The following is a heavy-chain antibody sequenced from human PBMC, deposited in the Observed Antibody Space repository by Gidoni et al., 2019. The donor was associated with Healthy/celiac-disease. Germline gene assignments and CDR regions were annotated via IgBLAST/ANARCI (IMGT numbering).Heavy chain of an antibody. CDR1: GFPFSSYA. V-gene: IGHV3-23*01. CDR3: ASFYDTPLFDY. Sequence: EVKLLESGGGLVQPGGSLRLSWSASGFPFSSYAMSWVRQAPGKGLEWVSAISGSGGSTYYADSVKGRFTISRDNSKNTLYLQMNSLRAEDTAVYYCASFYDTPLFDYWGQGTLVTVSS. CDR2: ISGSGGST. J-gene: IGHJ4*02. D-gene: IGHD3-22*01.